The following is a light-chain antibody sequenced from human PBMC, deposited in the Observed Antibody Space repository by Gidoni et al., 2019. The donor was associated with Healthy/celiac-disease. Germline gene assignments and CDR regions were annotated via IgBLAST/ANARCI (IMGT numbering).Light chain of an antibody. CDR2: EDS. J-gene: IGLJ2*01. Sequence: SYELTQPPSVLVSPGQTARITCSGDALPKKYAYWYQQKSGQAPVLVIYEDSKRPPGIPERFSGSSSGTMATLTISGAQVEDEADYYCYSTDSSGNHRVFGGGTKLTVL. CDR3: YSTDSSGNHRV. V-gene: IGLV3-10*01. CDR1: ALPKKY.